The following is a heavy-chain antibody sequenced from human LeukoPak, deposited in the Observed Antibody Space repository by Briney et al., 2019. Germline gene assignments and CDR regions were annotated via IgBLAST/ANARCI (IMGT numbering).Heavy chain of an antibody. V-gene: IGHV1-69*13. J-gene: IGHJ2*01. CDR2: IIPIFGTA. CDR1: GGTFGSYV. Sequence: TVRVSCKASGGTFGSYVISWVRQAPGQGLEWMGGIIPIFGTAHYAQKFQGRLTITADESTSTVYMEMSSLRSEDTAMYYCAKEGDTALVTGYFDLWGRGTLVTVSS. CDR3: AKEGDTALVTGYFDL. D-gene: IGHD5-18*01.